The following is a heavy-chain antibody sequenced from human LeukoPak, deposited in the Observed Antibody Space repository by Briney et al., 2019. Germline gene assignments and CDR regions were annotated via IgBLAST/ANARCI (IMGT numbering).Heavy chain of an antibody. CDR2: MNPNSGNT. Sequence: GASVKVSCKASGYTFTSYDINWVRQATGQGLEWMGWMNPNSGNTGYAQKFQGRVTMTTDTSTSTAYMELRSLRSDDTAVYYCARANHQDDIVVVPAASYYYYMDVWGKGTTVTVSS. V-gene: IGHV1-8*01. CDR1: GYTFTSYD. CDR3: ARANHQDDIVVVPAASYYYYMDV. J-gene: IGHJ6*03. D-gene: IGHD2-2*01.